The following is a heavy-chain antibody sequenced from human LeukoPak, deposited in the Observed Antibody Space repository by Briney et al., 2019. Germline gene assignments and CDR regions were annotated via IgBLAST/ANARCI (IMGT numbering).Heavy chain of an antibody. V-gene: IGHV3-23*01. J-gene: IGHJ5*02. CDR2: ISGSGGST. CDR3: ARDSRGGLLELPSNWFDP. CDR1: GFTFSSYA. D-gene: IGHD1-7*01. Sequence: GGSLRLSCAASGFTFSSYAMSWVRQAPGKGLEWVSAISGSGGSTYYADSVKGRFTISRDNSKNTLYLQMNSLRAEDTAVYYCARDSRGGLLELPSNWFDPWGQGTLVTVSS.